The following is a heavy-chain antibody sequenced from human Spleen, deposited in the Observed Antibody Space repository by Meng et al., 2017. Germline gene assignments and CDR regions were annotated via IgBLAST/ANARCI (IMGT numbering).Heavy chain of an antibody. D-gene: IGHD1-26*01. Sequence: SESLSLTCTVSGVSISSSSYYWVWIRQPPGKGLEWIGSIYYSGSTYSNPSLKRRVTISVDTSKNQFSPKLSSVTAAETDVYYCASSESGSDYVVGFDYWGQGTLVTVSS. J-gene: IGHJ4*02. V-gene: IGHV4-39*07. CDR1: GVSISSSSYY. CDR2: IYYSGST. CDR3: ASSESGSDYVVGFDY.